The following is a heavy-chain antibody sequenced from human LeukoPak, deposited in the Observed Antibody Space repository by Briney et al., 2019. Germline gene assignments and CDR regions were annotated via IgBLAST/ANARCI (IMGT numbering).Heavy chain of an antibody. CDR2: ISYDGSNK. CDR1: GFTFSSYA. CDR3: ARDPVVVSAGCSFDY. D-gene: IGHD2-15*01. J-gene: IGHJ4*02. V-gene: IGHV3-30*04. Sequence: SLSLSCTVSGFTFSSYARHWIRQAPGKGLEWVAVISYDGSNKYYADSVKGRFTISRENYKNTLYLQMNSLRAEGTAGYYCARDPVVVSAGCSFDYWGEGTLVTVSS.